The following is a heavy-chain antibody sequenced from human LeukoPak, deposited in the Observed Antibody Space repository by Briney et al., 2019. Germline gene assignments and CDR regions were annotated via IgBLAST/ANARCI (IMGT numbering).Heavy chain of an antibody. CDR1: GYTFTGYY. CDR3: ARDSEILTNPKFDP. Sequence: GASVKVSCKASGYTFTGYYMHWVRQAPGQGLEWMGWINPNSGGTNYAQKFQGRVTMTRDTSISTAYMELSRLRSDDTAVYYCARDSEILTNPKFDPWGQGTLVTVSS. D-gene: IGHD2-8*01. V-gene: IGHV1-2*02. J-gene: IGHJ5*02. CDR2: INPNSGGT.